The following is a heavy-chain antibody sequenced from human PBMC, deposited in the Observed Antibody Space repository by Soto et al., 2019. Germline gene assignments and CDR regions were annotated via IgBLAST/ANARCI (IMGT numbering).Heavy chain of an antibody. V-gene: IGHV1-2*02. J-gene: IGHJ5*02. CDR2: FNPNSGGT. Sequence: QVQLVQSGAEVKKPGASVKVSCKASGYIFTGYYMHWLRQAPGQGLELMGWFNPNSGGTKYAKKFQGRVTMTNDTSINTAYMELSGLISDDTAVYYCARGDFDSSANYYAGWFDPWGQGTLVTVSS. D-gene: IGHD3-22*01. CDR3: ARGDFDSSANYYAGWFDP. CDR1: GYIFTGYY.